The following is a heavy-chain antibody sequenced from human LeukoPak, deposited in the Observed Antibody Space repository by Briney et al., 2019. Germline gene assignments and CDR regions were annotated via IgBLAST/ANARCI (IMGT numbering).Heavy chain of an antibody. CDR3: ARALTGGAYDYVWGSYRYPNAFDI. CDR2: IYYSGST. V-gene: IGHV4-61*08. D-gene: IGHD3-16*02. Sequence: PSETLSLTCTVSGGSISSGDYHWIWIRQPPGKGLEWIGYIYYSGSTYYNPSLKSRVTISVDTSKNQFSLKLSSVTAADTAVYYCARALTGGAYDYVWGSYRYPNAFDIWGQGTMVTVSS. CDR1: GGSISSGDYH. J-gene: IGHJ3*02.